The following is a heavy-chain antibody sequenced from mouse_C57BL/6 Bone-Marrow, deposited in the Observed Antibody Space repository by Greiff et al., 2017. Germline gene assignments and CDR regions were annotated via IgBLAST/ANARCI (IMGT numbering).Heavy chain of an antibody. J-gene: IGHJ3*01. CDR1: GYAFTNYL. D-gene: IGHD1-1*01. CDR3: ARSDYYGSSPRFAY. CDR2: INPGSGGT. Sequence: VQRVESGAELVRPGTSVKVSCKASGYAFTNYLIEWVKQRPGQGLEWIGVINPGSGGTNYNEKFKGKATLTADKSSSTAYMQLSSLTSEDSAVYFCARSDYYGSSPRFAYWGQGTLVTVSA. V-gene: IGHV1-54*01.